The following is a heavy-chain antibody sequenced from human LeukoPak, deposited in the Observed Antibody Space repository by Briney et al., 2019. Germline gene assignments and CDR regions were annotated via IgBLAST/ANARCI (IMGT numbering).Heavy chain of an antibody. V-gene: IGHV3-48*04. CDR2: ISSSGSTI. D-gene: IGHD5-18*01. J-gene: IGHJ4*02. Sequence: GGSLRLSCAASGFTFSSYWMHWVRQAPGKGLEWVSYISSSGSTIYYADSVKGRFTISRDNAKNSLYLQMNSLRAEDTAAYYCARGYSYGSPFDYWGQGTLVTVSS. CDR3: ARGYSYGSPFDY. CDR1: GFTFSSYW.